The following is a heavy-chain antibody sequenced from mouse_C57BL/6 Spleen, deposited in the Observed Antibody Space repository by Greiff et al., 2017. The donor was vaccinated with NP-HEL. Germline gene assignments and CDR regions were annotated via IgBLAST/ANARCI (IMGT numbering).Heavy chain of an antibody. V-gene: IGHV1-82*01. D-gene: IGHD1-1*01. CDR1: GYAFSSSW. Sequence: QVHVQQSGPELVKPGASVKISCKASGYAFSSSWMNWVKQRPGKGLEWIGRIYPGDGDTNYIGKFKGKATLTADKSSSTAYMQLSSLTSEDSAVYFCARFITTVVGSMDYWGQGTSVTVSS. J-gene: IGHJ4*01. CDR3: ARFITTVVGSMDY. CDR2: IYPGDGDT.